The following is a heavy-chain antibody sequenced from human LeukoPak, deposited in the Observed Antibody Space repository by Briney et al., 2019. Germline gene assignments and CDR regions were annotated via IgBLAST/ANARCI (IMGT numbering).Heavy chain of an antibody. CDR2: ISGTGGIT. J-gene: IGHJ4*02. V-gene: IGHV3-23*01. Sequence: GGSLRLSCAASGFTFSSYSMSWVRQAPGKGLEWVSVISGTGGITYYADSVRGRFTISRDNSKNTLYLQMNSLRAEDTAIYYCANRGFCTSTSCLHYFDYWGQGALVTVSS. CDR3: ANRGFCTSTSCLHYFDY. CDR1: GFTFSSYS. D-gene: IGHD2-2*01.